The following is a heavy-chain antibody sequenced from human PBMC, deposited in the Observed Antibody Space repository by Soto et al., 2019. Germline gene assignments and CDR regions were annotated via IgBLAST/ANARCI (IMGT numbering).Heavy chain of an antibody. Sequence: ASVKVSCKASGYTFTSYAINWVRQATGQGLEWMGWMNPNSGNTGYAQKFQGRVTMTRNTSISTACMELSSLRSEDTAVYYCARADYGDYSRYYYYMDVWGKGTTVTVSS. D-gene: IGHD4-17*01. CDR1: GYTFTSYA. V-gene: IGHV1-8*01. CDR3: ARADYGDYSRYYYYMDV. J-gene: IGHJ6*03. CDR2: MNPNSGNT.